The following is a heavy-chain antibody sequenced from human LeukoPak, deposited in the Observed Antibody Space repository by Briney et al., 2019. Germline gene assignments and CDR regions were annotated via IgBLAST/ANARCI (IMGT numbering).Heavy chain of an antibody. V-gene: IGHV3-30*18. CDR2: ISYDGSNK. Sequence: PGRSLRLSCAASGLTFSSYGMHWVRQAPGKGLEWVAVISYDGSNKYYADSAKGRFTISRDNSKNTLYLQMNSLRAEDTAVYYCAKGRPGIAAAGSRGYFDYWGQGTLVTVSS. CDR3: AKGRPGIAAAGSRGYFDY. D-gene: IGHD6-13*01. J-gene: IGHJ4*02. CDR1: GLTFSSYG.